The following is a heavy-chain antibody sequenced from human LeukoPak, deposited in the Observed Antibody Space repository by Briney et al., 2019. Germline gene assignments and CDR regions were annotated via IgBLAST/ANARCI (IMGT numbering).Heavy chain of an antibody. J-gene: IGHJ4*02. Sequence: PGGSLRLSCAASGFTFRSSWMHWVRQVPGKGLVWVSRINSDGTLTTNADSVKGRFTISRDNSKNTLYLQMNSLGTEDSAIYYCAKGGGSSGYYTHLDSWGQGTLVTVSS. V-gene: IGHV3-74*01. CDR3: AKGGGSSGYYTHLDS. CDR1: GFTFRSSW. CDR2: INSDGTLT. D-gene: IGHD3-3*01.